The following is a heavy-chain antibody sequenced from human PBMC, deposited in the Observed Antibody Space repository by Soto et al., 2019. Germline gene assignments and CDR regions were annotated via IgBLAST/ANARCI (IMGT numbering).Heavy chain of an antibody. CDR3: ARDGHGMDV. CDR2: IHVSGST. V-gene: IGHV4-61*01. J-gene: IGHJ6*02. CDR1: GGSVSSGSYQ. Sequence: NPSETLSLTCTASGGSVSSGSYQWTWIRQPPGKGLEWIGYIHVSGSTNDNPSLKGRVTMSIDTSKNQFSLKLSSVTAADTAVYYCARDGHGMDVWGQGTKVTVSS.